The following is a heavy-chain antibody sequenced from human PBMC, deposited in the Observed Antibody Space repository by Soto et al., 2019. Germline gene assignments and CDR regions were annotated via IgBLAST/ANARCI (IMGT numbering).Heavy chain of an antibody. V-gene: IGHV1-69*02. CDR2: IITILGIA. CDR1: GGTVSYYT. CDR3: ASNYGGNSY. J-gene: IGHJ4*02. Sequence: QVQLVQSGAEVKKPGSSVKVSCMTSGGTVSYYTISWVRQAPGQGLEWMGRIITILGIANYAQKFQGRVTITADKSTSTVYMELSSLRSEDTAVYYCASNYGGNSYWGQGTLVTVSS. D-gene: IGHD4-17*01.